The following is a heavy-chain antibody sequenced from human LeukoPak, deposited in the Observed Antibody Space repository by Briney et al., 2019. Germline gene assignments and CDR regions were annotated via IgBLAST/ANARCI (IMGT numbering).Heavy chain of an antibody. D-gene: IGHD1-26*01. V-gene: IGHV1-18*01. CDR2: ISAYNGNT. J-gene: IGHJ4*02. CDR3: ARDHSGSLVRVLIIEGSISLDY. Sequence: ASVKVSCKASGYTFTSYGISWVRQAPGQGLEWMGWISAYNGNTNYAQKLQGRVTMTTDTSTSTAYIELRSLRSDDTAVYYCARDHSGSLVRVLIIEGSISLDYWGQGTLVTVSS. CDR1: GYTFTSYG.